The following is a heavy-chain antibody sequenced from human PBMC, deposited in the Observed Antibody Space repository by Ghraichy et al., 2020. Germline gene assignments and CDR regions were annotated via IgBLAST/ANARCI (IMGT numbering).Heavy chain of an antibody. CDR1: GGSLSGFY. J-gene: IGHJ5*02. Sequence: SETPSLTCTVSGGSLSGFYWSWIRQSPDKGLEWIGYVYYSGGTYYSPSLKSRVTISVDTSKNQFSLKLKSVTAADTAIYYCVKDAREYGDYISWFDPWGQGTLVTVSS. CDR3: VKDAREYGDYISWFDP. CDR2: VYYSGGT. D-gene: IGHD4-17*01. V-gene: IGHV4-59*01.